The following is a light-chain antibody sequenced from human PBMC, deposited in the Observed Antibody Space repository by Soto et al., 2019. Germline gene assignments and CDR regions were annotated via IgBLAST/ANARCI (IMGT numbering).Light chain of an antibody. J-gene: IGLJ2*01. CDR1: SSDVGGYNY. Sequence: QSALTQPRSVSGSPGQSVTISCTGTSSDVGGYNYVSWYQQHPGKAPKLMTYDVSKRPSGVPDRFSGSKSGNTASLTISGLQPEDEADYYCCSYAGTYFLFGGGTQLTVL. V-gene: IGLV2-11*01. CDR3: CSYAGTYFL. CDR2: DVS.